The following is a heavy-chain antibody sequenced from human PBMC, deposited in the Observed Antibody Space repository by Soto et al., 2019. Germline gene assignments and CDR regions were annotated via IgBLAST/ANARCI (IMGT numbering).Heavy chain of an antibody. Sequence: QEQLQESGPGLVKPSETLSLTCTVTGVSISTYYWSWIRQPPGRRLEWLGYLYLNGNTDYNPSLKSRVTISVDTSKNQFALNLSSVTTADTAVYDCVRAGGGWSVDSWGQGSLVTVSS. CDR3: VRAGGGWSVDS. D-gene: IGHD6-19*01. J-gene: IGHJ4*02. V-gene: IGHV4-59*01. CDR2: LYLNGNT. CDR1: GVSISTYY.